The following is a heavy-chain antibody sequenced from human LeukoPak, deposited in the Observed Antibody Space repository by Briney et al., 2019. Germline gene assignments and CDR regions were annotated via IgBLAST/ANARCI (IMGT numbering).Heavy chain of an antibody. D-gene: IGHD3-22*01. CDR3: AKDRAWRYYDSSGYYGAFDI. CDR2: ISAYNGNT. Sequence: ASVKVSCKASGYTFTSYGISWVRQAPGQGLEWMGWISAYNGNTNYAQKLQGRVTMTTDTSTSTVYMELRSLRAEDTAVYYCAKDRAWRYYDSSGYYGAFDIWGQGTMVTVSS. CDR1: GYTFTSYG. J-gene: IGHJ3*02. V-gene: IGHV1-18*01.